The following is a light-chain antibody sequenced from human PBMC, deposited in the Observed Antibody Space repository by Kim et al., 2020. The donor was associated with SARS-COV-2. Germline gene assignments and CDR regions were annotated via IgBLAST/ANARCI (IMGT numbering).Light chain of an antibody. Sequence: TGKNSGNGRRGGSGRNKVQRYEQRAGRAPNNVIYEDNQRGGGVPDRFSGSIDSSANTAALTSTGLKNEDEADYYSQSYDSSNHVVFGGGTQLTVL. CDR2: EDN. CDR1: RGGSGRNK. J-gene: IGLJ2*01. V-gene: IGLV6-57*02. CDR3: QSYDSSNHVV.